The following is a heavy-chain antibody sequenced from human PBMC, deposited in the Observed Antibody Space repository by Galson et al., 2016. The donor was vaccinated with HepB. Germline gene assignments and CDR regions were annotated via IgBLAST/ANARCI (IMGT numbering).Heavy chain of an antibody. CDR3: TRPGYGSSWFLDYAHGVDV. CDR1: GFTFSGSG. V-gene: IGHV3-73*01. D-gene: IGHD3/OR15-3a*01. CDR2: IRNGANYYAT. J-gene: IGHJ6*02. Sequence: SLRLSCAASGFTFSGSGIHWVRQAPGKGLEWVGRIRNGANYYATAYAPSVRGRFTVSRDDLKSTAYLQMNSLTPEDTAVYYCTRPGYGSSWFLDYAHGVDVWGQGTAVIVS.